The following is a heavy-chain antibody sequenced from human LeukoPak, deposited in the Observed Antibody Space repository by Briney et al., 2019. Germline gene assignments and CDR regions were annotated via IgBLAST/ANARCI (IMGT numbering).Heavy chain of an antibody. CDR1: GFTFSSYG. D-gene: IGHD3-3*01. CDR3: AKASLRFLEWPNWFDP. Sequence: GGSLRLSCAASGFTFSSYGMHWVRQAPGKGLEWVADISYDGNNKYYADSVKGRFTISRDNSKNTLYLQMNSLRAEDTAVYYCAKASLRFLEWPNWFDPWGQGTLVTVSS. J-gene: IGHJ5*02. CDR2: ISYDGNNK. V-gene: IGHV3-30*18.